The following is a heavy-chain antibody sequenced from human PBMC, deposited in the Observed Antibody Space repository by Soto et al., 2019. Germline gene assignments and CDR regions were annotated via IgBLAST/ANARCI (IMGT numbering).Heavy chain of an antibody. CDR3: AKDLSGVGNYGMDF. D-gene: IGHD3-3*01. Sequence: GGSLRLSCAASGFTFSSYGMHWVRQAPGKGLEWVAVISYDGSNKYYADSVKGRFTISRDNSKKTLYLQMNSLRAEDTAVYYCAKDLSGVGNYGMDFWGQGTTVTVSS. CDR1: GFTFSSYG. J-gene: IGHJ6*02. V-gene: IGHV3-30*18. CDR2: ISYDGSNK.